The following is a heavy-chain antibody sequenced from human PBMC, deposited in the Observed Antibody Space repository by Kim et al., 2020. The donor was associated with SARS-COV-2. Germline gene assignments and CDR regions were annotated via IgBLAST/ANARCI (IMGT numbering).Heavy chain of an antibody. CDR3: ARDAHSTMLRGLDY. CDR1: GFTFSDYW. D-gene: IGHD3-10*01. Sequence: GGSLRLSCAASGFTFSDYWMTWVRQAPGKGLEWVANVNQDGSDKYYVDSVRGRFSISRDNAKNSLYLQIDSLRDEDTAVYYCARDAHSTMLRGLDYWGQGTLVTASS. J-gene: IGHJ4*02. V-gene: IGHV3-7*03. CDR2: VNQDGSDK.